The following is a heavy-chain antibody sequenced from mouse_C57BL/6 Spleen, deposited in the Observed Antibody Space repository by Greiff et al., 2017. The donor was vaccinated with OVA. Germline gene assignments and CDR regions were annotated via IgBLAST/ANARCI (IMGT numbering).Heavy chain of an antibody. V-gene: IGHV1-82*01. CDR1: GYAFSSSW. J-gene: IGHJ3*01. Sequence: VKLMESGPELVKPGASVKISCKASGYAFSSSWMNWVKQRPGKGLEWIGRIYPGDGDTNYNGKFKGKATLTADKSSSTAYMQLSSLTSEDSAVYFCARSGSNYAFAYWGQGALVTVSA. CDR3: ARSGSNYAFAY. D-gene: IGHD2-5*01. CDR2: IYPGDGDT.